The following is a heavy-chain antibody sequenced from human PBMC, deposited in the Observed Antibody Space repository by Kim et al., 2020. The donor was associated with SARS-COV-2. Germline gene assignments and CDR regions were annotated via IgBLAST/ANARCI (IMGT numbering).Heavy chain of an antibody. Sequence: YADSVKGRFTISRDNSKNTLYLQMNSLGAEDTAVFYCAKASGSGTYAFDIWGQGTVVTVSS. J-gene: IGHJ3*02. V-gene: IGHV3-23*03. D-gene: IGHD3-10*01. CDR3: AKASGSGTYAFDI.